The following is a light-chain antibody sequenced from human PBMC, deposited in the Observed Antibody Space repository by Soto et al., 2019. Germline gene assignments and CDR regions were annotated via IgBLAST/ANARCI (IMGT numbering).Light chain of an antibody. V-gene: IGLV2-8*01. CDR1: SNDVGGYNY. Sequence: QYALTQPPSASGSPGQSVTISCTGTSNDVGGYNYVSWYQQHPGKAPKLMIYEVNKRPSGVPDRFSGSKSGNTASLTVSGLQAEDEADYYCSSYVASKNPVFGGGTKLTVL. J-gene: IGLJ2*01. CDR3: SSYVASKNPV. CDR2: EVN.